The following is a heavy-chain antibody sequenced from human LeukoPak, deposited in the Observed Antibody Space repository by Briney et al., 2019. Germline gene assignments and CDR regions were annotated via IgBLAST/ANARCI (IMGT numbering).Heavy chain of an antibody. D-gene: IGHD3-3*01. V-gene: IGHV1-2*04. Sequence: SVKVSCKGSGYTFTGYYMHWVRQAPGQGLGWMGWINPNSGGTNYAQKFQGWVTMTRDTSISTAYMELSRLRSDDTAVYYCARVPYVLRFLEFDYWGQGTLVAVSS. CDR2: INPNSGGT. CDR1: GYTFTGYY. CDR3: ARVPYVLRFLEFDY. J-gene: IGHJ4*02.